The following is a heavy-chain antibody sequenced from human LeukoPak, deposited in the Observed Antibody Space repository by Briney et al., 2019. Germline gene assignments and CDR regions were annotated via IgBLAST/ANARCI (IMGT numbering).Heavy chain of an antibody. Sequence: PGGSLRLYCAASGFTVSSNYMSWVRQAPGKGLEWVTVIYSGGSTYYADSVKGRFTISKDNSKNTLYLQMNSLRDEDTAVYYCAYLQQQLSYDYWGQGTLVTVSS. CDR2: IYSGGST. J-gene: IGHJ4*02. CDR3: AYLQQQLSYDY. V-gene: IGHV3-53*01. CDR1: GFTVSSNY. D-gene: IGHD6-13*01.